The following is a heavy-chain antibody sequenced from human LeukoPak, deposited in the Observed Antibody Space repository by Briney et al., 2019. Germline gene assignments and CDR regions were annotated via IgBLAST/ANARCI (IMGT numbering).Heavy chain of an antibody. V-gene: IGHV3-23*01. Sequence: GGSLRLSCAASGFTFSSYTMSWVRQAPGKGLEWVSTITTSDGNTYYADSVKGRFTVSRDNSKNTLFLQMNSLRAEDTAVYYCARVFEGVEDSWGQGTLVTVSS. CDR3: ARVFEGVEDS. CDR1: GFTFSSYT. J-gene: IGHJ4*02. CDR2: ITTSDGNT. D-gene: IGHD3-10*01.